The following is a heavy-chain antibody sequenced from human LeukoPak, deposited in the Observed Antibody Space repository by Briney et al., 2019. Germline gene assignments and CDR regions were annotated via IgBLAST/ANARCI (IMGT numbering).Heavy chain of an antibody. Sequence: PGRSLRLSCAASGFTFSSYAMHWVRQAPGKGLEWVAVISYDGSNKYYADSVKGRFTISRDNSKNTLYLQMNSLKTEDTAVYYCTTDYVPVGATTDYWGQGTLVTVSS. D-gene: IGHD1-26*01. CDR2: ISYDGSNK. V-gene: IGHV3-30-3*01. J-gene: IGHJ4*02. CDR3: TTDYVPVGATTDY. CDR1: GFTFSSYA.